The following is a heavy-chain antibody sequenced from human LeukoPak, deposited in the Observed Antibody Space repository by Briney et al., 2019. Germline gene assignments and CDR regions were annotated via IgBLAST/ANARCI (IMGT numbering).Heavy chain of an antibody. D-gene: IGHD2-2*02. V-gene: IGHV1-24*01. J-gene: IGHJ4*02. Sequence: ASVKVSCKVSGDTLTELSMHWVRQAPGKGLEWMGGFDPEDGETIYAQKFQGRVTMTEDTSTDTAYMELSSLRSEDTAVYYCATDPSCSSTSCYTGGFDYWGQGTLVTVSS. CDR1: GDTLTELS. CDR2: FDPEDGET. CDR3: ATDPSCSSTSCYTGGFDY.